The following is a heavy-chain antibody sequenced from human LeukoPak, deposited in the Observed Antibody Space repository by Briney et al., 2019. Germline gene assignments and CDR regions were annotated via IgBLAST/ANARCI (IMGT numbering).Heavy chain of an antibody. CDR3: ARRGYIQLLYYYYYYMDV. D-gene: IGHD5-18*01. V-gene: IGHV4-34*01. Sequence: PSETLSLTCAVYGGSFSGYYWSWIRQPPGKGLEWIGEINHSGSTNYNPSLKSRVTISVDTSKNQFSPKLSSVTAADTAVYYCARRGYIQLLYYYYYYMDVWGKGTTVTVSS. CDR2: INHSGST. CDR1: GGSFSGYY. J-gene: IGHJ6*03.